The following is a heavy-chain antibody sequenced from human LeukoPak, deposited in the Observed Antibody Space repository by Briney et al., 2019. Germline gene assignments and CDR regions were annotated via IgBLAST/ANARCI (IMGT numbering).Heavy chain of an antibody. CDR2: ISGGGEST. V-gene: IGHV3-23*01. CDR3: AKGKYSSGGVPDY. Sequence: GSLRLSCAASGLTFSSYGMHWVRQAPGKGLEWVSSISGGGESTYYADSVKGRFTVSRDNSKNTLYLQINSLRGEDTAVYYCAKGKYSSGGVPDYWGQGTLVTVSS. D-gene: IGHD6-19*01. CDR1: GLTFSSYG. J-gene: IGHJ4*02.